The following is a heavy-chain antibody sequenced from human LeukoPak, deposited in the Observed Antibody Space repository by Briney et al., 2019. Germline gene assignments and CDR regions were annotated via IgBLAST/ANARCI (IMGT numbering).Heavy chain of an antibody. V-gene: IGHV1-46*01. D-gene: IGHD3-10*01. Sequence: GASVKVSCKASGYTFTSYYMHWVRQAPGQGLEWMGIINPSGGSTSYAQKFQGRVTMTRNTSISTAYMEPSSLRSEDTAVYYCARGGEGYGSGSYYDNWFDPWGQGTLVTVSS. CDR3: ARGGEGYGSGSYYDNWFDP. CDR2: INPSGGST. CDR1: GYTFTSYY. J-gene: IGHJ5*02.